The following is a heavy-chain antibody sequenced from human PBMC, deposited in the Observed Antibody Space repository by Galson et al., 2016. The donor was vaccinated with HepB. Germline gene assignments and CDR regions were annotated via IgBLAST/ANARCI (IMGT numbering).Heavy chain of an antibody. CDR1: GGSISRSSYY. Sequence: ETLSPTCTVSGGSISRSSYYCGWIRQPPGKGLEWIGTIYYSGSTYYTPSLRSRVTISVDTSKNQFSLKVSSVTAADTAVYYCARTQGQKVNHYYFDHWGQGTLVTVSS. CDR3: ARTQGQKVNHYYFDH. J-gene: IGHJ4*02. D-gene: IGHD1-14*01. CDR2: IYYSGST. V-gene: IGHV4-39*01.